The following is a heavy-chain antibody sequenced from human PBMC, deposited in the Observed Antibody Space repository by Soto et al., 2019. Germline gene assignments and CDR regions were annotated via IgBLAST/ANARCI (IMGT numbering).Heavy chain of an antibody. D-gene: IGHD2-2*01. CDR3: VRDQKYFRVNGNWFDS. V-gene: IGHV1-18*04. J-gene: IGHJ5*01. CDR2: VSGNNGAS. Sequence: ASVKVSCKASGYTSSDFGISWVRQAPGQGLEWMGWVSGNNGASNPAPKVQGRITMTLDASTGVSYMALRSLRSDDTAIYYCVRDQKYFRVNGNWFDSWGQGTLVTVSS. CDR1: GYTSSDFG.